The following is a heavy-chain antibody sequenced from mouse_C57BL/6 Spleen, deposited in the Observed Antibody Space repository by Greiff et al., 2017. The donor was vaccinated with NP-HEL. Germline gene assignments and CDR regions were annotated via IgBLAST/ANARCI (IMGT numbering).Heavy chain of an antibody. Sequence: VQLQQSGPVLVKPGASVKMSCKASGYTFTDYYMNWVKQSHGKSLEWIGVINPYNGGTSYNQKFKGKATLTVDKSSSTAYMELNSLTSEDSAVYYCASGYGSRGAMDYWGQGTSVTVSS. J-gene: IGHJ4*01. CDR3: ASGYGSRGAMDY. CDR2: INPYNGGT. V-gene: IGHV1-19*01. CDR1: GYTFTDYY. D-gene: IGHD1-1*01.